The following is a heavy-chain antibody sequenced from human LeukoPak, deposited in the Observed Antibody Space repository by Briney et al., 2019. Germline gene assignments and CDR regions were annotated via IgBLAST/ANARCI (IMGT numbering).Heavy chain of an antibody. CDR2: IGSTSSTI. D-gene: IGHD3-10*01. Sequence: GGSLRLSCAASGFTFSSYTMNWVRQAPGKGLEWVSYIGSTSSTIYYADSVKGRFTISRDNAKNSLYLQMNSLRAEDTAVYYCARRGSGSYLPIDYWGQGTLVTVSS. J-gene: IGHJ4*02. CDR1: GFTFSSYT. CDR3: ARRGSGSYLPIDY. V-gene: IGHV3-48*01.